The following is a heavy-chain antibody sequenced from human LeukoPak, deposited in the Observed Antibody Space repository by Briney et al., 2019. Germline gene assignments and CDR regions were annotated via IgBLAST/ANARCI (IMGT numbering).Heavy chain of an antibody. CDR2: SSSSGSTI. D-gene: IGHD3-3*01. CDR1: GFTFSDYY. J-gene: IGHJ6*02. Sequence: GGSLRLSCAASGFTFSDYYMSWIRQAPGKGLEWVSYSSSSGSTIYYADSVKGRFTISRDNAKNSLYLQMNSLRAEDTAVYYCARAPNYDFWSGLQYYYYGMDVWGQGTTVTVSS. V-gene: IGHV3-11*01. CDR3: ARAPNYDFWSGLQYYYYGMDV.